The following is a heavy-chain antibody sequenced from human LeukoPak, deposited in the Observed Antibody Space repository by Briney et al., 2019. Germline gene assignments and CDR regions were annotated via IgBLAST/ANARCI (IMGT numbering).Heavy chain of an antibody. J-gene: IGHJ5*02. CDR3: AMNGQSGFSFDP. CDR1: GGSLNGHY. V-gene: IGHV4-34*01. Sequence: SETLSLTCAGFGGSLNGHYWSWIRQFPGKGLEWIGEGSDRGGTKYNPSLKSRVAISADTSKNQFSLRLTSVTAADTAVYHCAMNGQSGFSFDPWGQGTLVTVSS. CDR2: GSDRGGT. D-gene: IGHD1-26*01.